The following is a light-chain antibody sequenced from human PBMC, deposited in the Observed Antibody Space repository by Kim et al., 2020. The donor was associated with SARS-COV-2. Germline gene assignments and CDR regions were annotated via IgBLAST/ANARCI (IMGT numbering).Light chain of an antibody. J-gene: IGLJ1*01. CDR3: GADHGSGSNFVYV. Sequence: TVNRSSGYSNYKVDWYQQRPGKGPRFVMRVGTGGIVGSKGDGIPDRFSVLGSGLNRYLTIKNIQEEDESDYHCGADHGSGSNFVYVFGTGTKVTVL. V-gene: IGLV9-49*01. CDR2: VGTGGIVG. CDR1: SGYSNYK.